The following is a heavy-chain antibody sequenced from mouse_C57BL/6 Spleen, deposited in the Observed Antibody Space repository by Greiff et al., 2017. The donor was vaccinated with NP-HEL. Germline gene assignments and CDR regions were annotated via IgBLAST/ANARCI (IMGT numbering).Heavy chain of an antibody. Sequence: QVQLQQSGAELVRPGSSVKLSCKASGYTFTSYWMHWVKQRPIQGLEWIGNIDPSDSETHYNQKFKDKATLTVDKSSSTAYMQLSSLTSEDSAVYYCARGVYYDYGYAMDYWGQGTSVTVSS. V-gene: IGHV1-52*01. J-gene: IGHJ4*01. D-gene: IGHD2-4*01. CDR1: GYTFTSYW. CDR3: ARGVYYDYGYAMDY. CDR2: IDPSDSET.